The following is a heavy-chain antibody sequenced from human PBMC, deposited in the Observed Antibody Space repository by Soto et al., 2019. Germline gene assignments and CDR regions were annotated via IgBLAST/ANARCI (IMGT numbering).Heavy chain of an antibody. D-gene: IGHD5-12*01. CDR1: GFTFSLYG. CDR3: AKDSGYSGYDVYDYYYGMEV. V-gene: IGHV3-30*18. Sequence: ESGGGVVQPGRSLRLSCAASGFTFSLYGMHWVRQAPGKGLEWVAVTSYDGSKKYYADSVKGRFTISRDNSKNTLYLQMNSLRAEDTAVYYCAKDSGYSGYDVYDYYYGMEVWGQGTTVTVSS. CDR2: TSYDGSKK. J-gene: IGHJ6*02.